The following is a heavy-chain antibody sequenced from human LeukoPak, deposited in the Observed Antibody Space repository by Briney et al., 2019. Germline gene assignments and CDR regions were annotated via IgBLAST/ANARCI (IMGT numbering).Heavy chain of an antibody. CDR2: IYHSGST. CDR3: ARLYLRDHCSSTSCYGLYFDY. V-gene: IGHV4-38-2*01. CDR1: GYIITSGYY. D-gene: IGHD2-2*01. J-gene: IGHJ4*02. Sequence: SETLSLTCAVSGYIITSGYYWGWIRQPPGKGLEWIGSIYHSGSTYYNPSLKTRVTISVDTSKNQFSLKLSSMTAADTAVYYCARLYLRDHCSSTSCYGLYFDYWGQGTLVTVSS.